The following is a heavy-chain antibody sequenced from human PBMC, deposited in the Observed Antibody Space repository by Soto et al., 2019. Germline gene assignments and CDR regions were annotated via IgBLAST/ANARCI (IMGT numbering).Heavy chain of an antibody. CDR1: GGTFTSYT. CDR3: AVNYGDYSDY. J-gene: IGHJ4*02. CDR2: IIPILGIA. Sequence: GASVKVSCKASGGTFTSYTISWVRQTPGQGLERMGRIIPILGIANYAQKFQGRVTITADKSTSTANMELSSLSSEDTAVYYCAVNYGDYSDYWGQGTLVTVSS. V-gene: IGHV1-69*02. D-gene: IGHD4-17*01.